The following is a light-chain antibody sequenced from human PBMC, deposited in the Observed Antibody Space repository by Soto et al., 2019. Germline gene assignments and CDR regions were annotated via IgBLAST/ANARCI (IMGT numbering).Light chain of an antibody. V-gene: IGKV3-20*01. Sequence: EIVLTPSHGTLSFSPVEISTLSFLSSQSVRSNYLAWHQQKPGQANRILIYGAYTRATGITDRFSGSGSGTDFTLIIRRMEPEDFAVYYCQKYGSSPINFGQGTRREIK. J-gene: IGKJ5*01. CDR1: QSVRSNY. CDR3: QKYGSSPIN. CDR2: GAY.